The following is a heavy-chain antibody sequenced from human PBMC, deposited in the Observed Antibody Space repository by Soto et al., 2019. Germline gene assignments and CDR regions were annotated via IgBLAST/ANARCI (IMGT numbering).Heavy chain of an antibody. CDR2: IGHDGVNK. Sequence: QVRLVESGGGVVQPGRSLRLSCAASGFVFGNYAMHWVRQAPGKGPEWVTVIGHDGVNKFYADSVRGRFTISRDDSKNTLYLEMNSLRVEDSAVYYWARDPVTGIPDYFDRWGQGTLVTVSS. D-gene: IGHD4-17*01. J-gene: IGHJ4*02. V-gene: IGHV3-30*04. CDR1: GFVFGNYA. CDR3: ARDPVTGIPDYFDR.